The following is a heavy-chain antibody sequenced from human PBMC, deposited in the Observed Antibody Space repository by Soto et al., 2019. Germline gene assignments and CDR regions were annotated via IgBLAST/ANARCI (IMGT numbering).Heavy chain of an antibody. CDR3: AKGPTIFGVVISFDYYYGMYV. D-gene: IGHD3-3*01. Sequence: PGGSLSLSCAASGFTFSSYSMNWVRQAPGKGLEWVSSISSSSSYIYYADSVKGRFTISRDNSKNTLYLQMNGLRAEDTAVYYCAKGPTIFGVVISFDYYYGMYVWGQGTTVTVSS. CDR2: ISSSSSYI. V-gene: IGHV3-21*04. J-gene: IGHJ6*02. CDR1: GFTFSSYS.